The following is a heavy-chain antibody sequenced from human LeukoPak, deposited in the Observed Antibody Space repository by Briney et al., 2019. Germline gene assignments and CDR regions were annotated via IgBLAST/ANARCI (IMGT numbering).Heavy chain of an antibody. D-gene: IGHD3-22*01. Sequence: GGSLRLSCAASGFTFSSYAMHWVRQAPGKGLEWVAVISYDGSNKYYADSVKGRFTISRDNSKNTLYLQMNSLRAGDTAVYYCARDRYDSSGYYPRFDYWGQGTLVTVSS. CDR1: GFTFSSYA. CDR2: ISYDGSNK. J-gene: IGHJ4*02. CDR3: ARDRYDSSGYYPRFDY. V-gene: IGHV3-30-3*01.